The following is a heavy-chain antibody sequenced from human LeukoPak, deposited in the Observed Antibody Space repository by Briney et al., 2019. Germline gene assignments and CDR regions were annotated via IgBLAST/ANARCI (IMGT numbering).Heavy chain of an antibody. V-gene: IGHV5-51*01. D-gene: IGHD2-15*01. CDR3: ARLGVVGYCSGGSCYNPGAFDI. J-gene: IGHJ3*02. CDR1: GYSFTNYW. CDR2: IYPGDSDT. Sequence: GESLKISCKGSGYSFTNYWIGWVRQMPGKGLEWMGIIYPGDSDTRYSPSFQGQVTISADKSISTAYLQWSSLKASDTAMYYCARLGVVGYCSGGSCYNPGAFDIWGQGTMVTVSS.